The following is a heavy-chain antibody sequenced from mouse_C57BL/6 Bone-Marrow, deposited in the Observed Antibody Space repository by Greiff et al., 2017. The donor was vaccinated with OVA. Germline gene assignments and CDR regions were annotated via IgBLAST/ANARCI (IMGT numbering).Heavy chain of an antibody. CDR1: GFTFSSYA. Sequence: EVKVVESGGGLVKPGGSLKLSCAASGFTFSSYAMSWVRQTPEKRLEWVATISDGGSYTYYPDNVKGRFTISRDNAKNNLYLQMSHLKSEDTAMYYCAREGTTVVAPNYFDYWGQGTTLTVSS. CDR3: AREGTTVVAPNYFDY. CDR2: ISDGGSYT. J-gene: IGHJ2*01. D-gene: IGHD1-1*01. V-gene: IGHV5-4*01.